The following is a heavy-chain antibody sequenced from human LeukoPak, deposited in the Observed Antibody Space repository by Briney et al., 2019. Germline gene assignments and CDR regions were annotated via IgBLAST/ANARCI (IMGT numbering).Heavy chain of an antibody. CDR1: GYSFTSYW. D-gene: IGHD1-7*01. CDR2: IYPGDSDT. Sequence: GESLKISCKGSGYSFTSYWIGWVRQMPGKGLEWMGIIYPGDSDTRYSPSFQGQVTISADKSISTAYLQWSSLKASDTAMYYRARPIYYNWNYHDAFDIWGQGTMVTVSS. CDR3: ARPIYYNWNYHDAFDI. V-gene: IGHV5-51*01. J-gene: IGHJ3*02.